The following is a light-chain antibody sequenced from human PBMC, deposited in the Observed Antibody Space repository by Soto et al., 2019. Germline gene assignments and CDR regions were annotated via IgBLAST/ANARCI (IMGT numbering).Light chain of an antibody. Sequence: QSVLTQPASVSGSPGQSITISCTGTSRDVGGYNYVSWYQQHQGKAPKLMIYDVSNRPSGVSNRFSGSKSGNTASLTISGLQAEDEADDYCSSYPGSSTLVGFGGGTKLTVL. CDR1: SRDVGGYNY. CDR2: DVS. J-gene: IGLJ2*01. V-gene: IGLV2-14*01. CDR3: SSYPGSSTLVG.